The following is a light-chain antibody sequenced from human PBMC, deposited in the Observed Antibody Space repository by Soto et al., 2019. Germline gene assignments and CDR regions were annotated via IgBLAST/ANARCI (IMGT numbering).Light chain of an antibody. CDR1: QSVSSNY. V-gene: IGKV3-20*01. CDR2: GAS. J-gene: IGKJ1*01. Sequence: EIVLTQSPDTLSLSPGERATLSCRTSQSVSSNYLAWYQQKPAQAPRLLIYGASSRATGIPDWFSGSGSGTEFTLTISRLEPEDLAVYYCQQYGTSHRTFGQGTKVQIK. CDR3: QQYGTSHRT.